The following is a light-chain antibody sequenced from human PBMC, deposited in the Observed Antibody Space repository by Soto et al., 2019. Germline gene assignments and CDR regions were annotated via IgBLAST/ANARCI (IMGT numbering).Light chain of an antibody. CDR2: EVS. CDR1: SSDVGAYNY. J-gene: IGLJ1*01. CDR3: SSYTSSSTPYV. Sequence: QSALTQPASVSGSRGQSITIACTGTSSDVGAYNYVSWYQQHPGKAPKLMIHEVSKRPSGVSNRFSGSKSGNTASLTISGLQAEDEADYYCSSYTSSSTPYVFGTGTKVTVL. V-gene: IGLV2-14*01.